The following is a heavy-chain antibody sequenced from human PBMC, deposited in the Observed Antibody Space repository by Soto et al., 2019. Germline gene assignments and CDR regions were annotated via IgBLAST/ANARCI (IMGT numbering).Heavy chain of an antibody. V-gene: IGHV1-69*13. J-gene: IGHJ5*02. CDR2: IIPIFGKA. Sequence: ASVKVSCKASGGTFSSYAISWVRQAPGQGLEWMGGIIPIFGKANYAQKFQGRVTITADESTSTAYMELSSLRSEDTAVYYCARVGIVGAIFWFDPWGQGTLVTVSS. D-gene: IGHD1-26*01. CDR3: ARVGIVGAIFWFDP. CDR1: GGTFSSYA.